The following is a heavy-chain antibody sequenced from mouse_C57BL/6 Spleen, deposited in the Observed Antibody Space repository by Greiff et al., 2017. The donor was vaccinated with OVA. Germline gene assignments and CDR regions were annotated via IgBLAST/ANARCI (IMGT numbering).Heavy chain of an antibody. D-gene: IGHD1-1*01. V-gene: IGHV5-17*01. CDR2: ISSGSSTI. Sequence: EVQLVESGGGLVKPGGSLKLSCAASGFTFSDYGMHWVRQAPEKGLEWVAYISSGSSTIYYADTVKGRSTITRDNAKNTLFLQMTSLRSEDTAMYYCARPLLRYAMDYWGQGTSVTVSS. J-gene: IGHJ4*01. CDR1: GFTFSDYG. CDR3: ARPLLRYAMDY.